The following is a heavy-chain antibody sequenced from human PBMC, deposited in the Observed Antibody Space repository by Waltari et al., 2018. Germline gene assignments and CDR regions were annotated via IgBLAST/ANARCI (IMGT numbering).Heavy chain of an antibody. V-gene: IGHV4-38-2*01. CDR1: GYSISSGWY. Sequence: QVQLQESGPRLVKPSETLSLSCAVSGYSISSGWYWVWMRHLPGKGLEWIGSLYGTATTSYSPSLQSRVTTSSDTSTNNFYLNLTSVTAADTATYYCTRRMMTAIAGGGASDVWGQGTLVTVSS. J-gene: IGHJ3*01. CDR3: TRRMMTAIAGGGASDV. CDR2: LYGTATT. D-gene: IGHD2-21*01.